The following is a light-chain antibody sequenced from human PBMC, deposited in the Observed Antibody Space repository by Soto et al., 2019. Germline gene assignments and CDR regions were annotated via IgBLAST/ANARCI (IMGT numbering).Light chain of an antibody. CDR2: DVS. V-gene: IGLV2-11*01. CDR3: AAWDDSLSAWV. Sequence: QSALTQPRSLSGSPGQSVTISCTGTSNDVGGYNFVSWYQQHPGKVPKLIIYDVSIRPSGVPDRFSASKSGITASLTISGLQAEDEADYFCAAWDDSLSAWVFGGGTKLTVL. CDR1: SNDVGGYNF. J-gene: IGLJ3*02.